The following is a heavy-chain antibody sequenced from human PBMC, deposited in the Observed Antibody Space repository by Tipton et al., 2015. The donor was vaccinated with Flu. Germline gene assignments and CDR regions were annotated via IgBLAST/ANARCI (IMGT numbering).Heavy chain of an antibody. CDR1: GGSISGYY. CDR3: ATEYRGGGNRYYFDY. J-gene: IGHJ4*02. V-gene: IGHV4-59*01. CDR2: IYYSGST. Sequence: TLSLTCAVYGGSISGYYWTWIRQPPGKGLEWIGYIYYSGSTNYNTSLKSRVTISVGTSKNQFSLKLSSVTAADTAVYYCATEYRGGGNRYYFDYWGQGTLVTVSS. D-gene: IGHD4-23*01.